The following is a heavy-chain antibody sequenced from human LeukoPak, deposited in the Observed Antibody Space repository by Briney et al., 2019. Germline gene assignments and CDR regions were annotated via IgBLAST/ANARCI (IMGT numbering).Heavy chain of an antibody. CDR3: ARGRKQVRFDP. V-gene: IGHV4-34*01. Sequence: PGGSLRLSCAASGFTFSSYAMSWIRQPPGKGLEWIGEINHSGSTNYNPSLKSRVTISVDTSKNQFSLKLSSVTAADTAVYYCARGRKQVRFDPWGQGTLVTVSS. CDR1: GFTFSSYA. J-gene: IGHJ5*02. CDR2: INHSGST.